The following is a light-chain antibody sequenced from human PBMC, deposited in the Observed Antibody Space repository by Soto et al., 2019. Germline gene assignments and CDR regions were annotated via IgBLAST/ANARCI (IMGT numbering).Light chain of an antibody. CDR2: EVS. CDR1: SSDVGGYNY. Sequence: ALTQPASVSGSPGQSVTISCTGTSSDVGGYNYVSWYQQHPGKAPKLMIYEVSKRPSGVPDRFSGSKSGNTASLTVSGLQAEDEADYYCSLYTSENTYVFGTGTKVTVL. CDR3: SLYTSENTYV. V-gene: IGLV2-8*01. J-gene: IGLJ1*01.